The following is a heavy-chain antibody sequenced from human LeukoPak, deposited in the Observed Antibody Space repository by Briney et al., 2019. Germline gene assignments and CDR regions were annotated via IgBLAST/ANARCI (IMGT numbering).Heavy chain of an antibody. CDR2: IYSSGST. Sequence: SQTLSLTCTVSGGSISSGSYYWSWIRQPAGKGLEWIGRIYSSGSTNYNPSLKSRVTISVDTSKNQFSLKLSSVTAADTAVYYCARTGVRYGYNYFRNWFDPWGQGTLVTVSS. D-gene: IGHD5-24*01. CDR1: GGSISSGSYY. V-gene: IGHV4-61*02. J-gene: IGHJ5*02. CDR3: ARTGVRYGYNYFRNWFDP.